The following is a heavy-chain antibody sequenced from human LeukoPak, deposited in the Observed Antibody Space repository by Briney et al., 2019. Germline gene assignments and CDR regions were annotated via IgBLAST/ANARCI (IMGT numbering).Heavy chain of an antibody. D-gene: IGHD3-3*01. CDR2: ISSSGSTI. Sequence: KAGGSLRLSCAAPGFTFSDYYMSWIRQAPGKGLEWVSYISSSGSTIYYADSVKGRFTISRDNAKSSLYLQMNSLRAEDAAVYYCARDAGYYDFWSGYYRGRAFDIWGQGTMVTVSS. CDR3: ARDAGYYDFWSGYYRGRAFDI. V-gene: IGHV3-11*01. CDR1: GFTFSDYY. J-gene: IGHJ3*02.